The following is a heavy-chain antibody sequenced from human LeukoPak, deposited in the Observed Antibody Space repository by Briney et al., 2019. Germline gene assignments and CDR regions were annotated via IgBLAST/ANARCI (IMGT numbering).Heavy chain of an antibody. J-gene: IGHJ4*02. CDR2: ISTSTGDT. V-gene: IGHV1-18*04. CDR1: GYIFTTYN. D-gene: IGHD6-13*01. CDR3: ARGYSSSWYRELNY. Sequence: ASAKVSCEPSGYIFTTYNLHWVRQAPGQGLEWMGWISTSTGDTDYARNLRGRVTMSTDASTGTAYMELRRLRSEDTAVYYCARGYSSSWYRELNYWGQGTLVTVSS.